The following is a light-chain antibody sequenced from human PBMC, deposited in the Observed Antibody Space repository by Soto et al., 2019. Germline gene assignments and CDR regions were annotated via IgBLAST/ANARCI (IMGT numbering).Light chain of an antibody. Sequence: QSALTQPASVSGSPGQSITISFTGTSSDVGGYNYVSWYQLHPGKAPKLMIFDVSNRPSGVSNRFSGSKSGNTASLTISGLQAEDEADYYCCSYTSSNTDVFATGTQLTVL. CDR1: SSDVGGYNY. CDR3: CSYTSSNTDV. V-gene: IGLV2-14*01. J-gene: IGLJ1*01. CDR2: DVS.